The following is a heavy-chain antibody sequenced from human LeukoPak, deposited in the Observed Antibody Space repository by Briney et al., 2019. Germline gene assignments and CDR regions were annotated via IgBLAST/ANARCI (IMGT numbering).Heavy chain of an antibody. CDR2: FDPEDGET. CDR3: ARPMARFGELLIDY. CDR1: GYTLTELS. Sequence: ASVKVSCKVSGYTLTELSMHWVRQAPGKGLEWMGGFDPEDGETIYAQKFQGRVTMTEDTSTDTAYMELSSLRSEDTAVYYCARPMARFGELLIDYWGQGTLVTVSS. D-gene: IGHD3-10*01. V-gene: IGHV1-24*01. J-gene: IGHJ4*02.